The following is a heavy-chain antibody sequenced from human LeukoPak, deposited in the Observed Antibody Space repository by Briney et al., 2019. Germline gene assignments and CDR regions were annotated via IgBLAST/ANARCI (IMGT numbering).Heavy chain of an antibody. J-gene: IGHJ4*02. D-gene: IGHD3-22*01. CDR3: ARRVPSQVVTDYFDY. Sequence: GGCLRLSCAASGFTFSSYAMSWVRQAPGKGLEWVSFIDGSTRTIFYADSVKGRFTISRDNAKNSLFLQMNSLRAEDTAVYYCARRVPSQVVTDYFDYWGQGALVTVSS. V-gene: IGHV3-48*04. CDR2: IDGSTRTI. CDR1: GFTFSSYA.